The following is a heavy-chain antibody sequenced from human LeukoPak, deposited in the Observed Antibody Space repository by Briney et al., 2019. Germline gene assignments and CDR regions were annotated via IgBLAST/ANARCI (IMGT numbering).Heavy chain of an antibody. CDR3: AKEMAQSYGMDV. D-gene: IGHD5-24*01. CDR1: GYTFTGYY. V-gene: IGHV1-2*02. J-gene: IGHJ6*02. CDR2: INPNSGGT. Sequence: GASVKVACKASGYTFTGYYMHWVRQAPGQGLEWMGWINPNSGGTNYAQKLQGRVTMTTDTSTSTAYMELRSLRSDDTAVYYCAKEMAQSYGMDVWGQGTTVTVSS.